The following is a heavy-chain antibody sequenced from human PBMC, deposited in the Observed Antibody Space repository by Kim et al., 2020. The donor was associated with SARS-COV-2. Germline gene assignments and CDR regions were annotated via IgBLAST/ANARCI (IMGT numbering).Heavy chain of an antibody. V-gene: IGHV3-23*01. CDR2: ISGPGDST. J-gene: IGHJ4*02. CDR1: GFTFSNYD. CDR3: ATRPWNGGGCYFQS. D-gene: IGHD6-19*01. Sequence: GGSLRLSCVGYGFTFSNYDMGWVRQAPGEGLEWVSSISGPGDSTTYADSMRGRFTISRDNSKNTLYVQMNSPRADDTAIYYCATRPWNGGGCYFQSWGQGTLVTVSS.